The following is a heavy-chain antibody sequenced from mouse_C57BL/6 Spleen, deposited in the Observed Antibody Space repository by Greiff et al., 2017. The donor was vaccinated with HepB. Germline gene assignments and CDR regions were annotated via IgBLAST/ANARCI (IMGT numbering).Heavy chain of an antibody. CDR3: ARPLTTVVSWGDYFDY. CDR1: GFTFSDYG. Sequence: EVNVVESGGGLVKPGGSLKLSCAASGFTFSDYGMHWVRQAPEKGLEWVAYISSGSSTIYYADTVKGRFTISRDNAKNTLFLQMTSLRSEDTAMYYCARPLTTVVSWGDYFDYWGQGTTLTVSS. J-gene: IGHJ2*01. CDR2: ISSGSSTI. D-gene: IGHD1-1*01. V-gene: IGHV5-17*01.